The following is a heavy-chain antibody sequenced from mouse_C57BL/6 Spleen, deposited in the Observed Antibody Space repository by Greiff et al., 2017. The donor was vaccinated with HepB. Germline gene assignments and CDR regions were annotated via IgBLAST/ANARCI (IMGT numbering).Heavy chain of an antibody. D-gene: IGHD4-1*01. CDR3: ATGFDY. V-gene: IGHV5-6*01. J-gene: IGHJ2*01. CDR2: ISSGGSYT. Sequence: EVQGVESGGDLVKPGGSLKLSCEASGFTFSSYGMSWVRQTPDKRLEWVATISSGGSYTYYPDSVKGRFTISRDNAKNTLYLQMSSLKSEDTAMYYCATGFDYWGQGTTLTVSS. CDR1: GFTFSSYG.